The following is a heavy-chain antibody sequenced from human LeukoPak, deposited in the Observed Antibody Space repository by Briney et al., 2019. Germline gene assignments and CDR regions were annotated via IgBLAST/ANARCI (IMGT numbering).Heavy chain of an antibody. CDR2: ISSSSSYI. V-gene: IGHV3-21*01. J-gene: IGHJ6*04. D-gene: IGHD2-2*01. Sequence: PGGSLRLSCAASGFTFSSYSMNWVRQAPGKGLEWVSSISSSSSYIYYADSVKGRFTISRDNAKNSLYLQMISLRAEDTAVYYCARDGERDIVVVPAAMGRGYYYGMDVWGKGTTVTVSS. CDR3: ARDGERDIVVVPAAMGRGYYYGMDV. CDR1: GFTFSSYS.